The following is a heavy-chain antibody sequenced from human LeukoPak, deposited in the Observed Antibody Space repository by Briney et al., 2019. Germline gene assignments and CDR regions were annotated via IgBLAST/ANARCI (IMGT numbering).Heavy chain of an antibody. D-gene: IGHD4-23*01. J-gene: IGHJ6*03. Sequence: GASVKVSCKASGYTFIGYYMYWVRQAPGQGLEWMGWINPNSGGTNYAQKFQGRVTMTRDTSISTAYMELSRLTSNDTAIYYCASNTVAGVRPYMDVWGKGTTVTVSS. CDR2: INPNSGGT. CDR1: GYTFIGYY. CDR3: ASNTVAGVRPYMDV. V-gene: IGHV1-2*02.